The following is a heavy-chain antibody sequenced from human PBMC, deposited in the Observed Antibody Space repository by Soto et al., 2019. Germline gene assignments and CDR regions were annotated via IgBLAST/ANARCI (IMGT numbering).Heavy chain of an antibody. CDR2: INPNSGGT. Sequence: ASVKVSCKASGYTFTGYYMHWVRQAPGQGLEWMGWINPNSGGTNYAQKFQGRVTMTRDTSASTAYMELSSLRSEDTAVYYCARPVSGGNYFFDYWGQGTLVTVSS. V-gene: IGHV1-2*02. J-gene: IGHJ4*02. CDR3: ARPVSGGNYFFDY. CDR1: GYTFTGYY. D-gene: IGHD1-1*01.